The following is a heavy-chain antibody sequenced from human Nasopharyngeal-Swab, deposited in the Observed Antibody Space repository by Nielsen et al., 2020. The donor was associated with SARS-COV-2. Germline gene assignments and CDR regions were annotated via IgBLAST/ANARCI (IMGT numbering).Heavy chain of an antibody. CDR2: IYSGGST. CDR3: AKDLRPGMIVVVITGFDY. CDR1: GFTVSSNY. Sequence: GGSLRLSCAASGFTVSSNYMSWVRQAPGKGLEWVSVIYSGGSTYYADSVKGRFTISRDNSKNTLYLQMNSLRAEDTAVYYCAKDLRPGMIVVVITGFDYWGQGTLVTVSS. J-gene: IGHJ4*02. V-gene: IGHV3-53*01. D-gene: IGHD3-22*01.